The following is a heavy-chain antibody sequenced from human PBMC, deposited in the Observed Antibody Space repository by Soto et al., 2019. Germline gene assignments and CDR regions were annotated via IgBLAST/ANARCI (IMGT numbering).Heavy chain of an antibody. Sequence: SETLSLTCAVSGYSISSGYYWGWIRQPPGKGLEWIGSIYHSGSTYYNPSLKSRVTISVDTAKNQFSLKLSSVTAADTAVYYCARVYYDSGAYYYDYFDYWGQGTLVTVSS. D-gene: IGHD3-22*01. CDR1: GYSISSGYY. CDR2: IYHSGST. CDR3: ARVYYDSGAYYYDYFDY. V-gene: IGHV4-38-2*01. J-gene: IGHJ4*02.